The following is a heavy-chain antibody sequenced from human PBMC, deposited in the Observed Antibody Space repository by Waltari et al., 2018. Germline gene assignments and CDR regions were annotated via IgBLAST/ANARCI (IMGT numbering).Heavy chain of an antibody. CDR2: IYTSGST. Sequence: QVQLQESGPGLVKPSQTLSLTCTVSGGSISSGSYYWSWIRQPAGKGLEWIGYIYTSGSTNYNPSLKVQVTKAVNTSKNQFSLKLGFVTAADTAVYYCARSITIFGVALDYWGQGTLVTVSS. D-gene: IGHD3-3*01. J-gene: IGHJ4*02. V-gene: IGHV4-61*09. CDR1: GGSISSGSYY. CDR3: ARSITIFGVALDY.